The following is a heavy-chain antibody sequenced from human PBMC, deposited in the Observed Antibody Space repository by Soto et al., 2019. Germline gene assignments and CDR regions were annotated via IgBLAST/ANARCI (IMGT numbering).Heavy chain of an antibody. CDR2: IYWNDDK. Sequence: QITLKESGPTLVKPTQTLTLTCTFSGFSLSTSGVGVGWIRQPPGKALEWLALIYWNDDKRYSPSLKSRLTITKDTSKNQVVLTMTNMDPVDTATYYCAHRGPNVLRFLEWENWGQGTLVTVSS. D-gene: IGHD3-3*01. CDR1: GFSLSTSGVG. J-gene: IGHJ4*02. CDR3: AHRGPNVLRFLEWEN. V-gene: IGHV2-5*01.